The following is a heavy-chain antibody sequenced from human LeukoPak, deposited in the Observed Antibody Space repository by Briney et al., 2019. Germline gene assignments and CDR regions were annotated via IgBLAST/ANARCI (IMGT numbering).Heavy chain of an antibody. J-gene: IGHJ3*02. Sequence: YPGGSLRLSCVASGFTFSSWWMSWGRQAPGKGLERVANIKYDGSEKYYVDSVKGRFTISRDNAKNSLYLQMNSLRAEDTAVYYCSRASWNAFDMWGQGTMVTVSS. CDR3: SRASWNAFDM. D-gene: IGHD1-1*01. V-gene: IGHV3-7*05. CDR2: IKYDGSEK. CDR1: GFTFSSWW.